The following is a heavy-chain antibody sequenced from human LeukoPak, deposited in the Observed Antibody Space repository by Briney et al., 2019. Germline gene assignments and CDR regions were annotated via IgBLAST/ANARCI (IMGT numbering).Heavy chain of an antibody. CDR2: INQYGSER. CDR3: ARDHVVDGLVFDY. CDR1: GLTSRFAFSDYY. Sequence: PGGSLRLSCAASGLTSRFAFSDYYMSWVRQAPGKGLEWVANINQYGSERNYVDSVKGRFTISRDNAKSSLYLQMNSLRAEDTAISYCARDHVVDGLVFDYWGQGTLVTVSS. J-gene: IGHJ4*02. D-gene: IGHD2-15*01. V-gene: IGHV3-7*01.